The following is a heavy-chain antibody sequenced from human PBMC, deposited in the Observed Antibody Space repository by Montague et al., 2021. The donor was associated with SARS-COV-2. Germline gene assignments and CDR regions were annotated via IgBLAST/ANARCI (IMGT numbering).Heavy chain of an antibody. V-gene: IGHV4-59*07. Sequence: SDTLSLTHTVSGHSINNYYWSWIRQSPGKGLEYIGYIYYSGGANYYPSRGTNYNPSFESRVAISLDTSKNQFSLNLSSVTTADTAVYYCARGSGYSGYALAYWGQGTLVTVSS. CDR3: ARGSGYSGYALAY. J-gene: IGHJ4*02. D-gene: IGHD5-12*01. CDR1: GHSINNYY. CDR2: IYYSGGANYYPSRGT.